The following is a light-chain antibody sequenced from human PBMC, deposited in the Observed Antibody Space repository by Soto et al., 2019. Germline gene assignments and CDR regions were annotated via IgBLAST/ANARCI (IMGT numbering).Light chain of an antibody. CDR3: QQYNSYWWT. J-gene: IGKJ1*01. Sequence: DIQMTQSPSTLSASVGDRVTITCRASQSISSWLAWYQQKPGKAPKLLIHDASSLESGVPSRFSGSGSGTEFTLTISSLQPDDFATYYCQQYNSYWWTYGQGTKVDIK. CDR2: DAS. CDR1: QSISSW. V-gene: IGKV1-5*01.